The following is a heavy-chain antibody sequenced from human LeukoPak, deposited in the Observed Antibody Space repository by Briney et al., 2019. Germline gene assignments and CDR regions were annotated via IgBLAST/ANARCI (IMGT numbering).Heavy chain of an antibody. Sequence: PSETLSLTCAVYGGSFSGYYWRWLRQPPGKGLEWIGEINHSGSTNYNPSLKSRVTMSVDTSKNQFSLKLSSVTAADTAVYYCAVSLVGATPFDYWGQGTLVTVSS. CDR3: AVSLVGATPFDY. J-gene: IGHJ4*02. CDR2: INHSGST. V-gene: IGHV4-34*01. CDR1: GGSFSGYY. D-gene: IGHD1-26*01.